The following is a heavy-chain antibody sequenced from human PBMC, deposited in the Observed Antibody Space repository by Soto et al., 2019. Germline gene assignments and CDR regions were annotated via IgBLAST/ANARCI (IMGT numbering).Heavy chain of an antibody. CDR2: IDPSDSYT. J-gene: IGHJ6*02. CDR3: ARRSSGWYGMDV. CDR1: GYSFTSYW. D-gene: IGHD6-19*01. V-gene: IGHV5-10-1*01. Sequence: PGESLKISCKVSGYSFTSYWISGVRQMPGKGLEWMGRIDPSDSYTNYSPSFQGHVTISADKSISTAYLQWSSLKASDTAMYYCARRSSGWYGMDVWGQGTTVTVSS.